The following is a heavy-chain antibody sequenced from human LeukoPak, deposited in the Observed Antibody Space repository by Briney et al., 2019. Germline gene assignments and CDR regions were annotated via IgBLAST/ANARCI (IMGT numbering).Heavy chain of an antibody. CDR3: ARGPPDSQWLVWYYFDY. CDR2: ISSSGNT. CDR1: GGSITNYY. Sequence: SETLSLTCAVSGGSITNYYWSWIRQSPGKGLEWIGYISSSGNTNYNAALKGRVTISVGTYKNHFSLILSSVTAADTAVYYCARGPPDSQWLVWYYFDYWGQGTLVTVSS. J-gene: IGHJ4*02. D-gene: IGHD6-19*01. V-gene: IGHV4-59*01.